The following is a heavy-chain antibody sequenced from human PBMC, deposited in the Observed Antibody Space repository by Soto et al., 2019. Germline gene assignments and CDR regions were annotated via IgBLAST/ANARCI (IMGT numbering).Heavy chain of an antibody. CDR3: SRRRYVDY. CDR2: VSAHNGNT. CDR1: GYTFTSHG. V-gene: IGHV1-18*01. J-gene: IGHJ4*02. Sequence: QVHLVQSGAEVKKPGASVKVSCKASGYTFTSHGITWVRQAPGQGLEWMGWVSAHNGNTDYAQKLQGRVIVTRDTSTSKASVELRCLRSDDNSLYYCSRRRYVDYWGQGALVTVS. D-gene: IGHD1-1*01.